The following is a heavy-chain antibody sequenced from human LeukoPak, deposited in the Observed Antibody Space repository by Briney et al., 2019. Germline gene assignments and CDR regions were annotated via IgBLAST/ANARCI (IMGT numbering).Heavy chain of an antibody. CDR3: ARGGAARPDY. CDR2: ISSNSRNI. V-gene: IGHV3-48*01. CDR1: GFTFSSYS. Sequence: PGGSLRLSCAASGFTFSSYSMNWVRQAPGKGLEWVSYISSNSRNIDYAHSVKGRFTISRDNAKNSLYLQMTSLRVEDTAIYYCARGGAARPDYWGQGTLVTVSS. J-gene: IGHJ4*02. D-gene: IGHD6-6*01.